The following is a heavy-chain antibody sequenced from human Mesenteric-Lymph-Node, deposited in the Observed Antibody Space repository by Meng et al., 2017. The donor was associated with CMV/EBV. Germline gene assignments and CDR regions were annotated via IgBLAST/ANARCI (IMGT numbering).Heavy chain of an antibody. D-gene: IGHD3-10*01. CDR2: IYHGGST. J-gene: IGHJ4*02. CDR3: ARVGDSGSYLDDD. Sequence: VVGGSISTNNWWSWVRQPPGKGLEWIGEIYHGGSTNYNPSLKSRVTISVDKSKNQFSLKLTSVTAADMAVYYCARVGDSGSYLDDDWGQGTLVTVSS. V-gene: IGHV4-4*02. CDR1: GGSISTNNW.